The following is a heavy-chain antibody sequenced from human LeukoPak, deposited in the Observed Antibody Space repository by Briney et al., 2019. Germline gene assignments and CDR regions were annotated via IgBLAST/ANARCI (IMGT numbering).Heavy chain of an antibody. J-gene: IGHJ5*02. CDR2: ISSSSSYI. Sequence: PGGSLRLSCAASGFTFSSYSMNWVRQAPGKGLEWVSSISSSSSYIYYADSVKGRFTISRDNAKNSLYLQMNSLRAEDTAVYYCARDPSLTTFGVVHNWFDPWGQGTLVTVSS. CDR1: GFTFSSYS. V-gene: IGHV3-21*01. CDR3: ARDPSLTTFGVVHNWFDP. D-gene: IGHD3-3*01.